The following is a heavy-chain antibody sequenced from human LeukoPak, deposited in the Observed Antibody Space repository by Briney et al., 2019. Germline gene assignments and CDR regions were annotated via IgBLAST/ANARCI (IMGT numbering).Heavy chain of an antibody. CDR2: IYYSGST. CDR3: ARSRAVAGYVDY. J-gene: IGHJ4*02. D-gene: IGHD6-19*01. Sequence: SETLSLTCTVSGVSIRNYYWSWIRQPPGKGLEWIGCIYYSGSTIYNPSLKSRVTISVDTSKNQFSLKLSSVTAADTAVYYCARSRAVAGYVDYWGQGTLVTASS. V-gene: IGHV4-59*08. CDR1: GVSIRNYY.